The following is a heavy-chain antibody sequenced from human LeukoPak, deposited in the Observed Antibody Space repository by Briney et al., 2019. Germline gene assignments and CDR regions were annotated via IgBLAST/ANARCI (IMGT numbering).Heavy chain of an antibody. CDR1: GYTFTSYD. CDR3: ASSYGGYYYDTRPGY. J-gene: IGHJ4*02. CDR2: MNHNSGNT. Sequence: ASVIVSCKASGYTFTSYDINWVRQAPGQGLEWMGWMNHNSGNTGYAQKFQGRVTMTRNTSISTNYMELSSLRSEDTAVYYCASSYGGYYYDTRPGYWGQGTLVTVSS. D-gene: IGHD3-22*01. V-gene: IGHV1-8*01.